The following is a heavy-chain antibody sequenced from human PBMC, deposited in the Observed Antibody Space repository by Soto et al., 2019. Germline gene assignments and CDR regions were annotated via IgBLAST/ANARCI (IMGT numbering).Heavy chain of an antibody. CDR1: GFTFSNAW. J-gene: IGHJ6*01. Sequence: GGSLRLSCAASGFTFSNAWMSWARQAPGKGLEWVGRIKSKTDGGTTDYAAPVKGRFTISRDDSKNTLYLQMNSLKTEDTAVYYCTTGDTHDYYDSRGYYYIPYGMDAWGQGTTVTVSP. V-gene: IGHV3-15*01. D-gene: IGHD3-22*01. CDR2: IKSKTDGGTT. CDR3: TTGDTHDYYDSRGYYYIPYGMDA.